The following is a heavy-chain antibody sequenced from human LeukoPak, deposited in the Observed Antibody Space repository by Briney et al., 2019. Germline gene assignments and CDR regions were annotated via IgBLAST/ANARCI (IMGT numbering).Heavy chain of an antibody. CDR2: INSDGSST. CDR1: GFTFSSYW. D-gene: IGHD6-19*01. Sequence: PGGSLRLSCAASGFTFSSYWMHWVRQAPGKGLVWVSRINSDGSSTSYADSVKGRFTISRDNAKNTLYLQMNGLRAEDTAVYYCAREDSSGAPSRDWGQGTLVTISS. V-gene: IGHV3-74*01. J-gene: IGHJ4*02. CDR3: AREDSSGAPSRD.